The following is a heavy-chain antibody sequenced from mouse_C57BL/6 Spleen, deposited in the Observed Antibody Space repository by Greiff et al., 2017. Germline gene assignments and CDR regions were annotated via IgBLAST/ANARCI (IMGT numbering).Heavy chain of an antibody. V-gene: IGHV1-82*01. J-gene: IGHJ3*01. Sequence: QVQLQQSGPELVKPGASVKISCKASGYAFSSSWMNWVKQRPGKGLEWIGRIYPGDGDTKYNGKFKGKATLTADKSSSTAYMQLSSLTSEDSAVYFCAREAYDYPAWFAYWGQGTLVTVSA. D-gene: IGHD2-4*01. CDR1: GYAFSSSW. CDR2: IYPGDGDT. CDR3: AREAYDYPAWFAY.